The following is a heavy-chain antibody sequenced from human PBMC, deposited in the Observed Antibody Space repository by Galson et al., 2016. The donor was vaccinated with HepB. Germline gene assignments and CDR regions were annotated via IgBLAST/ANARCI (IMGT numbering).Heavy chain of an antibody. V-gene: IGHV3-64D*06. CDR3: VKGAQSTISARPGGGFFDY. CDR1: GFSFSDYT. D-gene: IGHD6-6*01. Sequence: SLRLSCAGSGFSFSDYTMHWVRQGPGQGLTHVATLSGSGGNRYQADSRKGRFMISRDNPKNAVFLQMSSLRPEDTALYFCVKGAQSTISARPGGGFFDYWGQGILVTVSS. J-gene: IGHJ4*02. CDR2: LSGSGGNR.